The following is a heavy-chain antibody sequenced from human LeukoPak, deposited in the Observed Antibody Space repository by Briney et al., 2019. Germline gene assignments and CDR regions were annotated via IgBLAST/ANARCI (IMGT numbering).Heavy chain of an antibody. V-gene: IGHV3-49*04. J-gene: IGHJ4*02. CDR1: GFTFGAYA. Sequence: GGSLRLSCTASGFTFGAYAMSWVRQAPGKGLEWVGFIRSKLYGGTTEYAASVKGRFTISRDDSKSIAYLQMNSLKTEDTADYYCTRDGYSGYDPYYFDYWGQGTLVTVSS. CDR2: IRSKLYGGTT. D-gene: IGHD5-12*01. CDR3: TRDGYSGYDPYYFDY.